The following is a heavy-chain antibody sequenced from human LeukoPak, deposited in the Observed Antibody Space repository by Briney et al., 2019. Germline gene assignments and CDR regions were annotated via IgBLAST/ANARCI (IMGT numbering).Heavy chain of an antibody. CDR3: ARDTALIITPGGPDY. Sequence: ASVKVSCKASGYTFASYGISWVRQAPGQGLEWVGWISAYNGDTRHAQHLQGRVTLTTDTSTGTAYMELRSLTSDDTALYYCARDTALIITPGGPDYWGRGTLITVSS. CDR1: GYTFASYG. CDR2: ISAYNGDT. J-gene: IGHJ4*01. D-gene: IGHD2-8*02. V-gene: IGHV1-18*01.